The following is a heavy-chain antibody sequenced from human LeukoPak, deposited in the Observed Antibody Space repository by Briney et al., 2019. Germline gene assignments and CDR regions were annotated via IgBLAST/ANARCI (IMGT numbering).Heavy chain of an antibody. Sequence: PGGSLRLSCAASGFTFSSYDMHWVRQATGKGLEWVSAIGTAGDTYYPGSVKGRFTISRENAKNSLYLQMNSLRVGDTAVYYCAREGPDSRGAFDIWGQGTMVTVSS. V-gene: IGHV3-13*04. CDR3: AREGPDSRGAFDI. J-gene: IGHJ3*02. D-gene: IGHD3-22*01. CDR1: GFTFSSYD. CDR2: IGTAGDT.